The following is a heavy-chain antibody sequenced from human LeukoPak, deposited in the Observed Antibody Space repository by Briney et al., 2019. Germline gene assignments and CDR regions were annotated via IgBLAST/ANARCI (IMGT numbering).Heavy chain of an antibody. CDR1: GGSISSSSYY. D-gene: IGHD4-23*01. J-gene: IGHJ4*02. V-gene: IGHV4-39*07. Sequence: SETLSLTCTVSGGSISSSSYYWGWIRQPPGKGLEWIGSIYYSGSTYYNPSLKSRVTISVDTSKNQFSLKLSSVTAADTAVYYCARGHGPYGGLNDYWGQGTLVTVSS. CDR2: IYYSGST. CDR3: ARGHGPYGGLNDY.